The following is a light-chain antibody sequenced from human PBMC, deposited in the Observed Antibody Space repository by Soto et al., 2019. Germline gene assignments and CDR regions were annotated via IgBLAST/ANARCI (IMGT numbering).Light chain of an antibody. J-gene: IGKJ1*01. CDR1: QSVSNN. CDR3: QQYNNWPLT. V-gene: IGKV3D-15*01. Sequence: EIVLTQSPGTLSLSPWERATLSCRASQSVSNNYLAWYQQKPGQAPRLLIYGASNRATGIPDRFSGSGSGTEFPLTISSLQSKDFAVYYCQQYNNWPLTFGQGTKVDI. CDR2: GAS.